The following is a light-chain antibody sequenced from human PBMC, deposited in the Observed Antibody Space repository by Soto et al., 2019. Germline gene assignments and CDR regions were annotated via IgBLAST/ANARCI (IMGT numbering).Light chain of an antibody. Sequence: ALTQPASVSGSPGQSITISCTGTSSDIGNYNLVSWYQQHPDKAPKLMIYEGSKRPSGVSNRFSGSKSGNTASLTLSGLQAEDEADYYCCSYAGGSTWVFGGGTKLTVL. J-gene: IGLJ2*01. CDR3: CSYAGGSTWV. V-gene: IGLV2-23*01. CDR2: EGS. CDR1: SSDIGNYNL.